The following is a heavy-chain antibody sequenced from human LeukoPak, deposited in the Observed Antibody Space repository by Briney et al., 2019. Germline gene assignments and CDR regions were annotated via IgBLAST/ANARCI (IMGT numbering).Heavy chain of an antibody. Sequence: SETLSHTCTVPGGSLSSRSYYWGWLRRPPGKGLEWIGSIYYSGSNYYNPSLKSRVTISVDTSKNQFSLKLSSVTAADTAVYYCARHLYPHFDYWGQGTLVTVSS. V-gene: IGHV4-39*01. J-gene: IGHJ4*02. CDR2: IYYSGSN. CDR3: ARHLYPHFDY. CDR1: GGSLSSRSYY.